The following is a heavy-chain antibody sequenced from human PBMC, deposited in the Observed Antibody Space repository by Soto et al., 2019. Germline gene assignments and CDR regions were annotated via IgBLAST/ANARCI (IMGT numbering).Heavy chain of an antibody. V-gene: IGHV1-18*01. Sequence: GASVKVSCKASGYTFTSYGISWVRQAPGQGLEWMGWISAYNGNTNYAQKLQGRVTMTTDTSTSTAYMELRSLRSDDTAVYYCARDRRIVGATRDDYWGQGTLVTVSS. CDR1: GYTFTSYG. CDR2: ISAYNGNT. CDR3: ARDRRIVGATRDDY. D-gene: IGHD1-26*01. J-gene: IGHJ4*02.